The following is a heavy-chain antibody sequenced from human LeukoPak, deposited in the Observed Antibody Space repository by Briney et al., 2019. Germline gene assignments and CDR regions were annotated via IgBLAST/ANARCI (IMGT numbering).Heavy chain of an antibody. CDR2: INGRGDNT. CDR1: GFTFSSYA. CDR3: AKDRVSPGFNLFDP. Sequence: PGGSLRLSCAASGFTFSSYAMNWVRQAPGKGLEWVSAINGRGDNTYYADSVKGRFTISRDNSKSTLFLQMNSLGAEDTAIYYCAKDRVSPGFNLFDPWGQGTLVTVSS. J-gene: IGHJ5*02. V-gene: IGHV3-23*01. D-gene: IGHD2/OR15-2a*01.